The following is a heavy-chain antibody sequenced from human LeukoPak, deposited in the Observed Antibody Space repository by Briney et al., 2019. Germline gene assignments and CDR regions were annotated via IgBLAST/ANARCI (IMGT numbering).Heavy chain of an antibody. Sequence: SETLSLTCAVSGGSFSGYFWSWIRQPPGKGLEWIGEINHSGSTNYNPSLKSRVTISVDTSKNQFSLKLSSVTAADTAVYSCARGLTTVTTFNWFDPWSQGTLVAVSS. J-gene: IGHJ5*02. CDR1: GGSFSGYF. CDR2: INHSGST. D-gene: IGHD4-17*01. V-gene: IGHV4-34*01. CDR3: ARGLTTVTTFNWFDP.